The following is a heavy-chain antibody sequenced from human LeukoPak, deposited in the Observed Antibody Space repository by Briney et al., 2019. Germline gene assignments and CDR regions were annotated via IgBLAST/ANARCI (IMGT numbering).Heavy chain of an antibody. V-gene: IGHV4-59*01. CDR1: GGSISSYY. Sequence: PSETLSLTCTVSGGSISSYYWSWIRQPPGKGLDWIGYIYYSGSTNYNPSLKSRVTISVDTSKNQFSLKLSSVTAADTAVYYCARVPYYYGSGISDQHYYYYMDVWGKGTTVTVSS. CDR2: IYYSGST. CDR3: ARVPYYYGSGISDQHYYYYMDV. D-gene: IGHD3-10*01. J-gene: IGHJ6*03.